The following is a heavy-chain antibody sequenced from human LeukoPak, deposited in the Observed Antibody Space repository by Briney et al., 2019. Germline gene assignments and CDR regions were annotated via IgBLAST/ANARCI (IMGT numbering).Heavy chain of an antibody. D-gene: IGHD3-9*01. V-gene: IGHV3-23*01. CDR3: ARGLDDILTGSS. J-gene: IGHJ1*01. CDR2: LSGSGDTM. CDR1: GFTFSTYA. Sequence: GGSLRLSCAASGFTFSTYAMSWVRQAPGKGLEWVSGLSGSGDTMPYADSVRGRFTISRDISKNTLFLQMNSLRTEDTAVYYCARGLDDILTGSSWGQGTLVTVSS.